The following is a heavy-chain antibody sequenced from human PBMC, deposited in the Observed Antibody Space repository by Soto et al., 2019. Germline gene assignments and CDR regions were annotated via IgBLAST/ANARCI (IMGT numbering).Heavy chain of an antibody. Sequence: GESLKISCKGSGYSFTSYWIGWVRQVPGKGLEWMGIIYPGDSDTRYSPSFQGQVTISADKSISTAYLQWSSLKASDTAMYYCARVPDILTGYYTLDYYYGMDVWGQGTTVTVSS. CDR3: ARVPDILTGYYTLDYYYGMDV. D-gene: IGHD3-9*01. V-gene: IGHV5-51*01. J-gene: IGHJ6*02. CDR2: IYPGDSDT. CDR1: GYSFTSYW.